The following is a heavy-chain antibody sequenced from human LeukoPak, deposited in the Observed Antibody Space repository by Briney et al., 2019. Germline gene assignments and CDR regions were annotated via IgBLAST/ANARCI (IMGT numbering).Heavy chain of an antibody. J-gene: IGHJ5*02. CDR1: GFTFSSYW. CDR2: INSDGSTT. CDR3: TRRVSATRWFDP. D-gene: IGHD2-15*01. Sequence: GGSLRLSCAPSGFTFSSYWMHWVRHAPGKGLVWVSRINSDGSTTNYADSVKGRFTISRDNAENTVYLQMNSLRVEDTAVYYCTRRVSATRWFDPWGQGTLVTVSS. V-gene: IGHV3-74*01.